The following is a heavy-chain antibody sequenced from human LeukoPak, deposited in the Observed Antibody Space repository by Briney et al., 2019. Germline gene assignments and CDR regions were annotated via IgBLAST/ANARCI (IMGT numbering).Heavy chain of an antibody. J-gene: IGHJ6*02. CDR2: TYYRSKWYN. CDR1: GDSVSSNSAA. Sequence: SQTLSLTCDISGDSVSSNSAAWNWIRQSPLRGLEWLGRTYYRSKWYNDYAVSVKSRITINPDTSKNQFSLQLNSVTPEDTAVYYCARQIYYYYGMDVWGQGTTVTVSS. CDR3: ARQIYYYYGMDV. V-gene: IGHV6-1*01.